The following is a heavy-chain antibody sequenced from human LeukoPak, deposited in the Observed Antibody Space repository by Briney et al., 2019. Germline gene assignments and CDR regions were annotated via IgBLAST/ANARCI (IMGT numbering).Heavy chain of an antibody. CDR2: INHSANM. D-gene: IGHD5-12*01. V-gene: IGHV4-34*08. CDR1: GFIFSSHG. CDR3: VYVGLTATIREDC. Sequence: GSLRLSCAASGFIFSSHGMNWIRQPPGKGLEWIGDINHSANMRYNPSLKSRVSLSVDTSKSQFSLKLSSVTAADTAIYYCVYVGLTATIREDCWGQGTLVTVSS. J-gene: IGHJ4*02.